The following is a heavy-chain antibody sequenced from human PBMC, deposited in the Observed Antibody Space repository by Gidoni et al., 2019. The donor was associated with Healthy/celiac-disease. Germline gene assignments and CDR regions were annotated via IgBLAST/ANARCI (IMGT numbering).Heavy chain of an antibody. CDR3: ARTWGVGATRFDP. V-gene: IGHV1-8*01. D-gene: IGHD1-26*01. Sequence: QVQLVQSGAEVKKPGASVNVSCKASGYTFTSYDINGVRQATGQGLEWMGWMNPNSGNTDYAKKFQGRVTMTRNTSIRTAYMELSSLRSEDTAVYYCARTWGVGATRFDPWGQGTLVTVSS. CDR1: GYTFTSYD. J-gene: IGHJ5*02. CDR2: MNPNSGNT.